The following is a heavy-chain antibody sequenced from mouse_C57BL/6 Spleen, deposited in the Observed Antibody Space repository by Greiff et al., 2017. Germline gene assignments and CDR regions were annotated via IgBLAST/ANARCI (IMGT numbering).Heavy chain of an antibody. CDR1: GYTFTDYY. CDR3: AREGDGYNY. V-gene: IGHV1-76*01. J-gene: IGHJ2*01. D-gene: IGHD2-3*01. Sequence: QVQLKESGAELVRPGASVKLSCKASGYTFTDYYINWVKQRPGQGLEWIARIYPGSGNTYYNEKFKGKATLTAEKSSSTAYMQLSSLTSEDSAVYFCAREGDGYNYWGQGTTLTVSS. CDR2: IYPGSGNT.